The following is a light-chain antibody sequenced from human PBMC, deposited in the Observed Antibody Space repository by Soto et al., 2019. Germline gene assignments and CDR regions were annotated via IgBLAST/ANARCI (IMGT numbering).Light chain of an antibody. V-gene: IGLV2-23*01. CDR1: SSDVGSYNL. CDR3: CSYAGSVV. CDR2: EGS. Sequence: SALTQPASVSGSPGQSITISCTGTSSDVGSYNLVSWYQQHPGKAPKLMIYEGSKRPSGVSNRFSGSKSGNTASLTISGLQAEDEAEYYCCSYAGSVVFGGGTNVTV. J-gene: IGLJ2*01.